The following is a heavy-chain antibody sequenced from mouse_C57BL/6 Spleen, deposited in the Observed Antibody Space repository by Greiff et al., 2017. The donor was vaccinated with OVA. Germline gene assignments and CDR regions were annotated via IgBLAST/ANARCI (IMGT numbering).Heavy chain of an antibody. CDR2: IDPSDSET. J-gene: IGHJ1*03. CDR3: ARYAGSSYVYFDV. V-gene: IGHV1-52*01. D-gene: IGHD1-1*01. Sequence: QVQLQQPGAELVRPGSSVKLSCKASGYTFTSYWMHWVKQRPIQGLEWIGNIDPSDSETHYNQKFEDKATLTVDKSSSTAYMQLSSLTSEDSAVYYCARYAGSSYVYFDVWGTGTTVTVSS. CDR1: GYTFTSYW.